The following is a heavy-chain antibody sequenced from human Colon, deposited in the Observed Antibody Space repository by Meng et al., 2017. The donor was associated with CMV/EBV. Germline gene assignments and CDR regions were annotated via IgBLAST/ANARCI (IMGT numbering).Heavy chain of an antibody. J-gene: IGHJ6*02. D-gene: IGHD3-3*01. Sequence: GESLKISCAASGFTFSTYWMSWVRQAPGKGLEWVANIREDGSEKYYADSVKGLFTVSRDNAENSLDLQMNSLRAEDTAVYYCARGFKSITIFGVVTHNPNYYYYGMDVWGQGTTVTVSS. CDR3: ARGFKSITIFGVVTHNPNYYYYGMDV. CDR2: IREDGSEK. CDR1: GFTFSTYW. V-gene: IGHV3-7*01.